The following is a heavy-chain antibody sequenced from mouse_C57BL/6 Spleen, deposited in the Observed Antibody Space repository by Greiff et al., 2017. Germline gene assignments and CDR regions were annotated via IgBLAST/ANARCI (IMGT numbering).Heavy chain of an antibody. J-gene: IGHJ2*01. CDR1: GYTFTSYW. V-gene: IGHV1-55*01. Sequence: VQLQQPGAELVKPGASVKMSCKASGYTFTSYWITWVKQRPGQGLEWIGDIYPGSGSTNYNEKFKSKATLTVDTSSSTAYMQLSSLTSEDSAVYYCARAYYSNYVFFDYWGQGTTLTVSS. D-gene: IGHD2-5*01. CDR2: IYPGSGST. CDR3: ARAYYSNYVFFDY.